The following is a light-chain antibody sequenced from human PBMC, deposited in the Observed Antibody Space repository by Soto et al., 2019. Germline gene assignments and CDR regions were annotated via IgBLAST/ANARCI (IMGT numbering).Light chain of an antibody. Sequence: QSVLTQPPSVSGAPGQRVTISCTGSSSNIGAGYDVHWYQQLPGTAPKLLIYGNSNRSAGVPDRFSGSKSGTSASLAITGLQAEDEADYYCQSYDGSLSGVVFGGGTKLTVL. CDR3: QSYDGSLSGVV. V-gene: IGLV1-40*01. CDR2: GNS. J-gene: IGLJ2*01. CDR1: SSNIGAGYD.